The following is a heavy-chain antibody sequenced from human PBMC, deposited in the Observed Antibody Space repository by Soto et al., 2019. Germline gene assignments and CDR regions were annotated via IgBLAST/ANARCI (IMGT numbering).Heavy chain of an antibody. CDR1: GFTFSSYG. CDR2: TSFDGSNK. J-gene: IGHJ6*02. D-gene: IGHD3-16*01. Sequence: SLRLSCAASGFTFSSYGMHWVRQAPGKGLEWVAITSFDGSNKYYADSVKGRFTISRDNSKNTLYLQMNSLRAEDTAVYYCAKNLYDYVYYYYGMDVWGQGTTVTVSS. CDR3: AKNLYDYVYYYYGMDV. V-gene: IGHV3-30*18.